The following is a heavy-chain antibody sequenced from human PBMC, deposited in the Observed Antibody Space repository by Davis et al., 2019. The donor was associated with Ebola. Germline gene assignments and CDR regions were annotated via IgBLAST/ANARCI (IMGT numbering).Heavy chain of an antibody. CDR3: ARVRIAYGMDV. D-gene: IGHD6-13*01. CDR2: INPIGGST. V-gene: IGHV1-46*01. CDR1: GYTFTSYY. Sequence: ASVKVSCKASGYTFTSYYMHWVRQAPGQGLEWMGIINPIGGSTSYAQKFQGRVTMTRDTSISTAYMELSRLRSDDTAVYYCARVRIAYGMDVWGQGTTVTVSS. J-gene: IGHJ6*02.